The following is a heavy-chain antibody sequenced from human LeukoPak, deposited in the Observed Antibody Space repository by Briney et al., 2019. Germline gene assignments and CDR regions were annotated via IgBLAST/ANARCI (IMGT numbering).Heavy chain of an antibody. CDR2: IKSKTDGGTT. D-gene: IGHD6-19*01. Sequence: GGSLRLSCAASGFTFSNAWMSWVRQAPGKGLEWVGRIKSKTDGGTTDYAAPVKGRFTISRDDSKNTLYLQLNSLKTEDTAVYYCTTDRAVGYFDYWGQGTLVTVSS. CDR1: GFTFSNAW. J-gene: IGHJ4*02. CDR3: TTDRAVGYFDY. V-gene: IGHV3-15*01.